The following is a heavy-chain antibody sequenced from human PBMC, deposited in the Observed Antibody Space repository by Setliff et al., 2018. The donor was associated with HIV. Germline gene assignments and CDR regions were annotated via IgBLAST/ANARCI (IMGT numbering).Heavy chain of an antibody. V-gene: IGHV4-38-2*01. CDR1: GYSISSGYY. D-gene: IGHD6-13*01. Sequence: SETLSLTCAVSGYSISSGYYWGWIRQPPGKGLEWIGSIYHSGSTYYNPSLKSRVTISVDTSKNQFSLKLSSVTAADTALYYCARGQQRLSSSSWSLFDYWGQGTLVTVSS. CDR2: IYHSGST. J-gene: IGHJ4*02. CDR3: ARGQQRLSSSSWSLFDY.